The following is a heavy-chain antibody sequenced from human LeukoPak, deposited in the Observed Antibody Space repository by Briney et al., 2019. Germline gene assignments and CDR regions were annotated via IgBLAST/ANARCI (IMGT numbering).Heavy chain of an antibody. V-gene: IGHV4-34*01. J-gene: IGHJ4*02. CDR2: IYHSGSA. CDR1: GGSFSGDY. Sequence: SETLSLTCAVYGGSFSGDYWSWIRQPPRKGLEWVGEIYHSGSANYNPSLKSRVTISVDTSKNQFSLKLSSVTAADTAVYYCARGRVRGSGSYSDYWGQGTLVTVSS. D-gene: IGHD3-10*01. CDR3: ARGRVRGSGSYSDY.